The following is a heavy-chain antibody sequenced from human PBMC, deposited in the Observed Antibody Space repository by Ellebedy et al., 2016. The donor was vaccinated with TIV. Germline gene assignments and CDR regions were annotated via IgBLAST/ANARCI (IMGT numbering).Heavy chain of an antibody. J-gene: IGHJ6*02. D-gene: IGHD3-22*01. V-gene: IGHV1-18*01. CDR2: INGLTGDT. CDR3: ARSRPYDSSGYYYLHYYYYGMDV. Sequence: ASVKVSCXASGNTFIRNGFTWVRQAPGQGLEYMGWINGLTGDTSYPETFQDRLTVTTDTSTSTAYMELRSLTSDDTAVYYCARSRPYDSSGYYYLHYYYYGMDVWGQGTTVTVSS. CDR1: GNTFIRNG.